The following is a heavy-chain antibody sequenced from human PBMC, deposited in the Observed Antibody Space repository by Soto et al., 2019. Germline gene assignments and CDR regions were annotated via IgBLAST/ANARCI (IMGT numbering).Heavy chain of an antibody. J-gene: IGHJ4*01. D-gene: IGHD2-8*01. CDR1: VWCFTGYY. CDR2: INQSGST. V-gene: IGHV4-34*01. Sequence: PSSSXSLTGSFGVWCFTGYYCTWIRHPPGKGLELIGEINQSGSTNYNSSLKSRVNISVDTSKNQFSLHLSSVTAADTAVYYCARGRMVREEYDYWGHGTLVPASS. CDR3: ARGRMVREEYDY.